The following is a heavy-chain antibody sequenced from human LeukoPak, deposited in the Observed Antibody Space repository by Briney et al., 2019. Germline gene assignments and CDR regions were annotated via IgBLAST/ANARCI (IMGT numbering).Heavy chain of an antibody. J-gene: IGHJ6*02. CDR1: GFTVSSSY. D-gene: IGHD2-2*01. V-gene: IGHV3-66*01. Sequence: GGSLRLSCAASGFTVSSSYMSWVRQAPGKGLEWVSVIYSGGSTYYADSVKGRFTISRDNSKNTLYLQMNSLRAEDTAVYYCARDGSYIVVVPAAVNYYYYGMDVWGQGTTVTVSS. CDR2: IYSGGST. CDR3: ARDGSYIVVVPAAVNYYYYGMDV.